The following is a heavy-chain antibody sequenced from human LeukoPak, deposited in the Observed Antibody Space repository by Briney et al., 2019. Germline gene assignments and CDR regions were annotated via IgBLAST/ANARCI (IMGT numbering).Heavy chain of an antibody. V-gene: IGHV3-48*03. D-gene: IGHD2-15*01. CDR3: LAIIVVVAAAQFDF. CDR1: GFTFSNYE. CDR2: ISSSGSTI. J-gene: IGHJ4*02. Sequence: GGSLRLSCAASGFTFSNYEMNWVRQAPGKGLEWVSYISSSGSTIYYADSVKGRFTISRDNAKNSLYLQMNSLRAEDTAVYYCLAIIVVVAAAQFDFWGQGTLDTVSS.